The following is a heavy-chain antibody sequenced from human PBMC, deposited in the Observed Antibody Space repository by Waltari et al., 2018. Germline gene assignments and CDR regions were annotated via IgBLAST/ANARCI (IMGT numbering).Heavy chain of an antibody. Sequence: QVQLQESGPGLVKPSQTLSLTCTVSGGSISSGSYYWSWIRQPAGKGLEWIGYIYTSGSTNDNPYLNRRVTRSVDTSKNQFSLKLSSVTAADTAVYYCARDHLEAVAGTAWGQGTLVTVSS. V-gene: IGHV4-61*09. CDR1: GGSISSGSYY. D-gene: IGHD6-19*01. CDR2: IYTSGST. CDR3: ARDHLEAVAGTA. J-gene: IGHJ4*02.